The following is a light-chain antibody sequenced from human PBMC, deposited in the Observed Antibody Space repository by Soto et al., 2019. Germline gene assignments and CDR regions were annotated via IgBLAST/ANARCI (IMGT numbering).Light chain of an antibody. CDR1: QTINSY. CDR2: SYS. J-gene: IGKJ2*01. Sequence: EIQMTQSPSSLSASVGDRVTITCRSTQTINSYLNWYQQKPGRAPNLLVYSYSNLQSGVPSRFSGSGFGTDFTLTIISLHPEDFATYYCQQTFITPYTLGQGTELEMK. V-gene: IGKV1-39*01. CDR3: QQTFITPYT.